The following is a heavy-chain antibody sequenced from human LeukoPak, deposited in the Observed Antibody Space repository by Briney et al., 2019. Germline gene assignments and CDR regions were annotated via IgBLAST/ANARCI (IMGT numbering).Heavy chain of an antibody. CDR2: INSDGSST. CDR1: GFTFSRYW. CDR3: ARSTGGLRFLEWLPYPDYYYYGMDV. D-gene: IGHD3-3*01. Sequence: GGSQRLFCAASGFTFSRYWMHWVRHAPGKGLVWVSRINSDGSSTSYADSVKGRLTISRDNAKNTLYLQMNSLRAEDTAVYYCARSTGGLRFLEWLPYPDYYYYGMDVWGQGTTVTVSS. V-gene: IGHV3-74*01. J-gene: IGHJ6*02.